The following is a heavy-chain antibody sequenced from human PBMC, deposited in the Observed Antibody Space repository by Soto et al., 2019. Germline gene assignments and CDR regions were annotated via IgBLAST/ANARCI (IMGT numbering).Heavy chain of an antibody. V-gene: IGHV3-23*01. CDR2: ISGSGGST. J-gene: IGHJ6*02. CDR3: AKDRPNSSGWYYYGMDV. Sequence: GGSLRLSCAASGFTFSSYAMSWVRQAPGKGLVWVSAISGSGGSTYYADSVKGRFTISRDNSKNALYLQMNSLRAEDTAVYYCAKDRPNSSGWYYYGMDVWGQGTTVTV. CDR1: GFTFSSYA. D-gene: IGHD6-19*01.